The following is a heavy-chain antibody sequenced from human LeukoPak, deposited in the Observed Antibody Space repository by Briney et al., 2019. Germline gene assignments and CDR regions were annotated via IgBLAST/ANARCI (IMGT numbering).Heavy chain of an antibody. CDR1: DDSFSSSSYY. D-gene: IGHD2-15*01. J-gene: IGHJ5*02. CDR3: AAYTSAAALFDP. CDR2: IYYTGNT. Sequence: SETLSLTCTVSDDSFSSSSYYWAWIRQPPGKGLEWIGSIYYTGNTYYNPSLKSRVTMTVDTSKNQFSLKLSSVTAADTAVYYCAAYTSAAALFDPWGQGTLVTVSS. V-gene: IGHV4-39*07.